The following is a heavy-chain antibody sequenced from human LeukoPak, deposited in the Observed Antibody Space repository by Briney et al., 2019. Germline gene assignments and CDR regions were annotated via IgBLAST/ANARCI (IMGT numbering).Heavy chain of an antibody. CDR2: ISYDGSDK. D-gene: IGHD1-7*01. CDR3: AKVRVVFNWNYAYYFDS. J-gene: IGHJ4*02. V-gene: IGHV3-30*18. Sequence: GGSLRLSCAASGFTFDNYGMHWVRQAPGKGLEGVVIISYDGSDKYYADSVKGRFTISRDNSKNTLYLQMYSLRAEDTAVYYCAKVRVVFNWNYAYYFDSWGQGTLVTVSS. CDR1: GFTFDNYG.